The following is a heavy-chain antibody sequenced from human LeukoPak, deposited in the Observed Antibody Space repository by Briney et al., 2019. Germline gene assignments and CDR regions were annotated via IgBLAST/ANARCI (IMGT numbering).Heavy chain of an antibody. CDR2: ISYDGSNK. CDR3: ARTWIQLWSDFDY. J-gene: IGHJ4*02. Sequence: GGSLRLSCAASGFTFSSYAMPWVRQAPGKGLEWVAVISYDGSNKYYADSVKGRFTISRDNSKNTLYLQMNSLRAEDTAVYYWARTWIQLWSDFDYWGQGTLVTVSS. D-gene: IGHD5-18*01. CDR1: GFTFSSYA. V-gene: IGHV3-30*04.